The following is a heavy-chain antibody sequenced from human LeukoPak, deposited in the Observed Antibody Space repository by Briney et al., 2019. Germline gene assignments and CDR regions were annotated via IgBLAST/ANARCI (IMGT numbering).Heavy chain of an antibody. CDR1: GGSISSGGYY. CDR2: IYHSGST. J-gene: IGHJ4*02. CDR3: ARGGGSYYEDY. V-gene: IGHV4-30-2*01. Sequence: PSETLSLTCTVSGGSISSGGYYWSWVRQPPGKGLEWIGYIYHSGSTYYNPSLKSRVTISVDRSKNQFSLKLSSVTAADTAVYYCARGGGSYYEDYWGQGTLVTVSS. D-gene: IGHD1-26*01.